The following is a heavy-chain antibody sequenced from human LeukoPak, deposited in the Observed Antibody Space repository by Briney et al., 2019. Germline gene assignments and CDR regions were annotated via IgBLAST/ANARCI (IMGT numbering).Heavy chain of an antibody. CDR1: GGTFSSYA. D-gene: IGHD3-16*02. J-gene: IGHJ5*02. V-gene: IGHV1-69*13. CDR3: AREKGPQYDYVWGSYRPNWFDP. Sequence: SVKVSCKASGGTFSSYAISWVRQAPGQGLEWMGGIIPIFGTANYAQKFQGRVTITADESTSTAYMELSSLRSEDTAVYYCAREKGPQYDYVWGSYRPNWFDPWGQGTLVTVSS. CDR2: IIPIFGTA.